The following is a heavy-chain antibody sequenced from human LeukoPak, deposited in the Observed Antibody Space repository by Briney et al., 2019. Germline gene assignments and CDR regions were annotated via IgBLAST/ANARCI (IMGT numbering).Heavy chain of an antibody. CDR1: GGSISGYY. D-gene: IGHD3-3*01. Sequence: SETLSLTCTVSGGSISGYYWNWIRQSPGKGLEWIGYIYDSGPVNYNPSLKSRVAISIDTSKNQFSLKVNSLTAADTALYFCARKNFYPSRYFDVWGRGTLVTVSS. CDR3: ARKNFYPSRYFDV. J-gene: IGHJ2*01. CDR2: IYDSGPV. V-gene: IGHV4-59*08.